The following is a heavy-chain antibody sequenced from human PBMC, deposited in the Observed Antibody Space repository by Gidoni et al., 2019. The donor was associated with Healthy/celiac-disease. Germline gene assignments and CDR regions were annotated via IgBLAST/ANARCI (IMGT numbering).Heavy chain of an antibody. CDR3: ARGMGYYDFWSGYPPFDY. V-gene: IGHV4-59*01. J-gene: IGHJ4*02. CDR1: GGSISSYY. Sequence: QVQLQESGPGLVKPSETLSLTCPVPGGSISSYYWSWIRQPPGKGLEWIGYIYDSGSTNYNPSLKSRVTISVDTSKNQFSLKLSSVTAADTAVYYCARGMGYYDFWSGYPPFDYWGQGTLVTVSS. D-gene: IGHD3-3*01. CDR2: IYDSGST.